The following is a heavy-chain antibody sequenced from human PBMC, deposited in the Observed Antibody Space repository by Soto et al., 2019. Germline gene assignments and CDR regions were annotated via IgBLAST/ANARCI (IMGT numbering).Heavy chain of an antibody. D-gene: IGHD6-13*01. V-gene: IGHV3-7*05. CDR3: ARDVSTGSSSLYLDAFDI. CDR2: INRDGSKK. Sequence: EVQLEESGGDLVQPGGSLRLSCAASGFTLSAYWMTWVRQAPGKGLEWVANINRDGSKKSYLDSVRGRFTIARDNVGNSLYLQMDSLRAADTALYYCARDVSTGSSSLYLDAFDIWGQGTMVTVSS. CDR1: GFTLSAYW. J-gene: IGHJ3*02.